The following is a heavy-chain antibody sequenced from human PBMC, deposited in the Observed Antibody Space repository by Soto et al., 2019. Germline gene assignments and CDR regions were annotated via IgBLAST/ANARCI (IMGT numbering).Heavy chain of an antibody. Sequence: EVQLVESEGGVLRPGGSLRLSCAASGFTFADYGMSWARQATGKGLEWVSGVNWNGGSTGYADSVKGRFTISRDNAKNSLYLQMNSLRAADAAFYYCVRGASLHFDYWGKGTLVTVSS. CDR2: VNWNGGST. J-gene: IGHJ4*02. CDR1: GFTFADYG. V-gene: IGHV3-20*04. D-gene: IGHD1-26*01. CDR3: VRGASLHFDY.